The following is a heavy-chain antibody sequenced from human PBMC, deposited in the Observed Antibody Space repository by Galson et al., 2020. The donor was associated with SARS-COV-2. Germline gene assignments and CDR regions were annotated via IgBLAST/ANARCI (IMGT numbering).Heavy chain of an antibody. J-gene: IGHJ4*02. Sequence: GGSLRLSCAASGFPFSSYAMSWVRQAPGKGLEWVSSMSASGVRTSYADSLKGRFTISRVNSKNTLYLQMNSLRAEDTAVYYCAKEEHSSGYYYIFDYWGQGTLVTVSS. V-gene: IGHV3-23*01. CDR1: GFPFSSYA. CDR2: MSASGVRT. D-gene: IGHD3-22*01. CDR3: AKEEHSSGYYYIFDY.